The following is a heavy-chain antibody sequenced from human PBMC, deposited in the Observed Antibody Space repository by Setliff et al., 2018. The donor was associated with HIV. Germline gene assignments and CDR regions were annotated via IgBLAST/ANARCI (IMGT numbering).Heavy chain of an antibody. CDR2: IFGSGTT. CDR3: AGERSKYGTGSSAYNWFDP. V-gene: IGHV4-4*07. J-gene: IGHJ5*02. D-gene: IGHD3-16*01. CDR1: TDSFSNFH. Sequence: SETLSLTCSVSTDSFSNFHWSWMRQPAGKGLEWIGRIFGSGTTHYNPSLKSRVTMSIDTSKNQFSLKLNSVTAAATAVYFCAGERSKYGTGSSAYNWFDPWG.